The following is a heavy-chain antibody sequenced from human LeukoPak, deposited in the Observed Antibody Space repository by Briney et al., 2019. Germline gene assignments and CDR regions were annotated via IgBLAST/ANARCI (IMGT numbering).Heavy chain of an antibody. J-gene: IGHJ3*02. V-gene: IGHV3-66*01. D-gene: IGHD5-18*01. CDR2: IYSGGST. CDR1: GFTVSSNY. CDR3: ARAAADSYGNDAFDI. Sequence: GGSLRLSCAASGFTVSSNYMSWVRQAPGKGLEWVSFIYSGGSTYYADSVKGRFTISRDNSKNTLYLQMNSLRAEDTAVYYCARAAADSYGNDAFDIWGQGTMVTVSS.